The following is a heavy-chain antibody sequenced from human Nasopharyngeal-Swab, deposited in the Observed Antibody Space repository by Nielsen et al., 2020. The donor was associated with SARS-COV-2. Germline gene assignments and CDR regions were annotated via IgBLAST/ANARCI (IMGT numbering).Heavy chain of an antibody. J-gene: IGHJ4*02. V-gene: IGHV3-7*01. CDR3: AKDEYEYCSGGSCYSLDY. CDR2: IKQDGSEK. CDR1: GFTFSSYW. Sequence: GGSLRLSCAASGFTFSSYWMSWVRQAPGKGLEWVANIKQDGSEKYYVDSVKGRFTISRDNSKNTLYLQMNSLRAEDTAVYYCAKDEYEYCSGGSCYSLDYWGQGTLVTVSS. D-gene: IGHD2-15*01.